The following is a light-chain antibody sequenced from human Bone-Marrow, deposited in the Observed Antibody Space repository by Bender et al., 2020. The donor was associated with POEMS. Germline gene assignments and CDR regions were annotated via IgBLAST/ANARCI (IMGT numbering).Light chain of an antibody. V-gene: IGLV2-8*01. J-gene: IGLJ1*01. CDR2: DVT. CDR1: SSDIGGYNY. CDR3: CSYSGSSYV. Sequence: QSALTQPPSASGSPGQSVTISCIGSSSDIGGYNYVSWFQHHPGKAPQLIIYDVTKRPSGVPDRFSGSKSGNTASLTISGLQAEDETDFYCCSYSGSSYVFGTGTRVTV.